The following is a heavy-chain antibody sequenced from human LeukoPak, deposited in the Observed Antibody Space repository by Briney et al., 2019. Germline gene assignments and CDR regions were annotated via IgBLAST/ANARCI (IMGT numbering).Heavy chain of an antibody. Sequence: SASVNVSCKASGYSFTSYDINGVRPATGQGLEGMGWMNPISCNTGYAQKFQGRVTITTNTSISTAYMELSSLRSEDTAVYYCARSVGSCYFVYYYYYIDVWGKGTTVTVSS. D-gene: IGHD2-15*01. CDR1: GYSFTSYD. J-gene: IGHJ6*03. CDR2: MNPISCNT. CDR3: ARSVGSCYFVYYYYYIDV. V-gene: IGHV1-8*03.